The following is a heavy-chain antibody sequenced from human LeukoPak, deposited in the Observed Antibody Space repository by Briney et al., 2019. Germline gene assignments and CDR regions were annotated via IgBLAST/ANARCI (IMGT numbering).Heavy chain of an antibody. D-gene: IGHD2-15*01. Sequence: ASVKVSCKASGYTFTSYAMHWVRQAPGQRREWMGWINAGNGNTKYSQKFQGRVTITRDTSASTAYMELSSLRSEDTAVYYCARVGLGVVLVAALKYWGQGTLVTVSS. CDR1: GYTFTSYA. V-gene: IGHV1-3*01. CDR3: ARVGLGVVLVAALKY. CDR2: INAGNGNT. J-gene: IGHJ4*02.